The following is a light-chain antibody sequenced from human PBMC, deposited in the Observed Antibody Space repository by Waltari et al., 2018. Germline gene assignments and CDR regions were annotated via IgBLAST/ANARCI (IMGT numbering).Light chain of an antibody. CDR1: QGIGSY. V-gene: IGKV1-9*01. CDR2: AAS. Sequence: DIQLTQSPPFLSASVGDRVTITCRASQGIGSYLGWDHLKPGRAPKLLIYAASSLQSGVPSRFSGSGFGTDVTLTISSLQPEDFATYYCQQLNSYPLTFGGGTKVE. CDR3: QQLNSYPLT. J-gene: IGKJ4*01.